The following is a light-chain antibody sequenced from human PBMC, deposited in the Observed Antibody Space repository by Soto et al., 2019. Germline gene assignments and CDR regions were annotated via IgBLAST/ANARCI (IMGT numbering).Light chain of an antibody. CDR2: AAS. J-gene: IGKJ4*01. V-gene: IGKV1-39*01. CDR1: QSVSRY. Sequence: DIKMTQSPSSLSATVGDRVTITCRASQSVSRYLNWYQQKPGKAPKLLIYAASSLQSGVPSRFSGSGSGTDFTLTISSLQPEDFATYYCQQSYSTPPTFGGRTKVDI. CDR3: QQSYSTPPT.